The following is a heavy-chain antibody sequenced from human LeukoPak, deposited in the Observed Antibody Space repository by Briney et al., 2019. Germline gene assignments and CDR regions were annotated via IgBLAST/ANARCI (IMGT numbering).Heavy chain of an antibody. V-gene: IGHV4-34*01. Sequence: SETLPLTCAIYGGSFSGYYWNWIRQPPGRGLEWIGEITHSGSTNYNPSLKSRVTISVDTSKNQLSLRLTSVTAADTAVYFCARDYGGYGWFDPWGQGTLVTVSS. J-gene: IGHJ5*02. CDR3: ARDYGGYGWFDP. CDR2: ITHSGST. CDR1: GGSFSGYY. D-gene: IGHD4-17*01.